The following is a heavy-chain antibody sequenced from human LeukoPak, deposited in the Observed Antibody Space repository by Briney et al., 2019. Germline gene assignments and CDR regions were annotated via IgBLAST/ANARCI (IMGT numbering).Heavy chain of an antibody. Sequence: SGRSLRLSCAASGFTFSSYRMHWVRQAPGKGLEWVGVIWYDGSNKYYADSVKGRFTISRDNSKNTLYLQMNSLRAEDTAVYYCARDDRGYFDYWGQGTLVTVSS. CDR1: GFTFSSYR. V-gene: IGHV3-33*01. CDR2: IWYDGSNK. CDR3: ARDDRGYFDY. J-gene: IGHJ4*02. D-gene: IGHD3-10*01.